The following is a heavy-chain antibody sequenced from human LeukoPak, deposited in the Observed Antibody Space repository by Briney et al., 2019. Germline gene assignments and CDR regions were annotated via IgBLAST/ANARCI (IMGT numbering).Heavy chain of an antibody. Sequence: GGSLRLSCSASGFTFSSYGMHWVRQAPRKGLEWVAVVWYDGINKYYADSVKGRFTISRDNSKNTLYLQMNSLRAEDTAVYYCARSTSSEYDIYHFDYWGQGTLVTVSS. V-gene: IGHV3-33*01. CDR3: ARSTSSEYDIYHFDY. J-gene: IGHJ4*02. D-gene: IGHD3-9*01. CDR1: GFTFSSYG. CDR2: VWYDGINK.